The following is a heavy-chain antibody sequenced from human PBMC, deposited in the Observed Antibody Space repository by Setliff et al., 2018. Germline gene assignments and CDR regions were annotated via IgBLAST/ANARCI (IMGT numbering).Heavy chain of an antibody. J-gene: IGHJ4*02. CDR2: VYYSGTT. CDR3: ARDSALHSYHYDSSGYLDF. Sequence: PSETLSLTCTVSGGSISTYYWSWIRQTPVKGLEWIGYVYYSGTTNYNPLFKSRVTISVDSPKNQFSLNLSSVTAADTGVYYCARDSALHSYHYDSSGYLDFWGQGALVTVSS. D-gene: IGHD3-22*01. CDR1: GGSISTYY. V-gene: IGHV4-59*01.